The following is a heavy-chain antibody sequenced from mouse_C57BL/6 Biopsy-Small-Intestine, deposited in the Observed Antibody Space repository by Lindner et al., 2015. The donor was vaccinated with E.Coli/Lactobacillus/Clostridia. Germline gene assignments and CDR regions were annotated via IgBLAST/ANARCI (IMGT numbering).Heavy chain of an antibody. V-gene: IGHV1-39*01. J-gene: IGHJ2*01. CDR3: ARGGLGLYYFDY. D-gene: IGHD3-3*01. Sequence: VQLQESGPELVKPGASVKISCKASGYSFTDYNMNWVKQSNGKSLEWIGVINPKYGTTSYDQKFKGKATLTVDQSSSTAYMQLNSLTSEDSAVYCCARGGLGLYYFDYWGQGTTLTVSS. CDR1: GYSFTDYN. CDR2: INPKYGTT.